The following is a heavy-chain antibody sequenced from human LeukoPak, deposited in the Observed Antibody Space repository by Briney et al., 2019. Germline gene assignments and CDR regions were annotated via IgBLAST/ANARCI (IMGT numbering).Heavy chain of an antibody. CDR1: GGSIGDYY. D-gene: IGHD4-17*01. CDR3: ARGPTVTTDY. J-gene: IGHJ4*02. V-gene: IGHV4-34*01. Sequence: SETLSLTCTVSGGSIGDYYWTWIRQPPGKGPEWIGEINYSGRTNYNPSLKSRVTISVDTSKNQFSLKVSSVTAADTAVYYCARGPTVTTDYWGQGTLVTVSS. CDR2: INYSGRT.